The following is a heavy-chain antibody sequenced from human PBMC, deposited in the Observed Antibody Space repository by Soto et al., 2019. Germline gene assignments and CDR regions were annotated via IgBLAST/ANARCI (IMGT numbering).Heavy chain of an antibody. J-gene: IGHJ6*02. CDR2: ISYDGSNK. CDR3: AKDLVTTLGDYYYYGMDV. V-gene: IGHV3-30*18. CDR1: GFTCSSYG. Sequence: QVQLVESGGGVVQPGRSLRLSCAASGFTCSSYGMHWVRQAPGKGLEWVAVISYDGSNKYYADSVKGRFTISRDNSKNTLYLQMNSLRAEDTAVYYCAKDLVTTLGDYYYYGMDVWGQGTTVTVSS. D-gene: IGHD4-4*01.